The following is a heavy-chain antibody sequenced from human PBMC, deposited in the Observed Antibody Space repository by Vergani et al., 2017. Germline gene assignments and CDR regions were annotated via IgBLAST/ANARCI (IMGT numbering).Heavy chain of an antibody. V-gene: IGHV5-51*03. J-gene: IGHJ5*02. CDR3: ARHYGDNLGWFDP. Sequence: EVQLVQSGAEVKKPGESLKISCKVSGYSFINYWIGWVRQLPGKGLGWMAIVFPADSTTRYSPSFQGQVTISAGISISTAYLQWSSLKASDTAMYYCARHYGDNLGWFDPWGQGTLVTVSS. D-gene: IGHD4-17*01. CDR1: GYSFINYW. CDR2: VFPADSTT.